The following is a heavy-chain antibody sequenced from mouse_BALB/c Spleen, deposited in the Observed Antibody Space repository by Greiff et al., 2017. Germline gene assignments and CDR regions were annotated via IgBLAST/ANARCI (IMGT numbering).Heavy chain of an antibody. CDR2: ISYSGST. J-gene: IGHJ2*01. CDR3: ASSYYGSSSYYFDY. D-gene: IGHD1-1*01. CDR1: GYSFTSGY. Sequence: VQLKESGPSLVKPSQSLSLSCSVSGYSFTSGYWNWVRKFPGNKLEYMGYISYSGSTYYNPSLKSRISITRDTSKNQYYLQLNSVTTEDTATYYCASSYYGSSSYYFDYWGQGTTLTVSA. V-gene: IGHV3-8*02.